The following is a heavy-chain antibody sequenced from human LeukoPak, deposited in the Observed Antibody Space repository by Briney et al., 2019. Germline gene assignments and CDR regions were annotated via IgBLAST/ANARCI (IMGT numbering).Heavy chain of an antibody. CDR1: GGSISSGSYY. V-gene: IGHV4-61*02. CDR2: IYTSGST. CDR3: ARTVAIAAAGFDY. J-gene: IGHJ4*02. Sequence: SSETLPLTCTVSGGSISSGSYYWSWIRQPAGKGLEWIGRIYTSGSTNYNPSLKSRVTISVDTSKNQFSLKLSSVTAADTAVYYCARTVAIAAAGFDYWGQGTLVTVSS. D-gene: IGHD6-13*01.